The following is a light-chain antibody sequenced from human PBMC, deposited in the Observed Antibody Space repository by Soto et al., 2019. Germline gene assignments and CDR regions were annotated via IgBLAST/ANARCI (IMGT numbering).Light chain of an antibody. V-gene: IGLV2-23*02. CDR3: CSYAGSSTFVV. Sequence: QSALTQPASVSGSLGQSITLSCTGTYSDIGSYNLVSWFRQHPGKAPQLIIYEDTTRPSGVSTRFSGSKSGNTASLTISGLQAEDEAHYHCCSYAGSSTFVVFGGGTKLTVL. CDR1: YSDIGSYNL. CDR2: EDT. J-gene: IGLJ3*02.